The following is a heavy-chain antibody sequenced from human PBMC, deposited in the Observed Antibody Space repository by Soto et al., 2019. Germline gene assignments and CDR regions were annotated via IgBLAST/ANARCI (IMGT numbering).Heavy chain of an antibody. V-gene: IGHV3-48*02. Sequence: EVQLVESGGAFVQPGGSLRLSCEASGFTFSSYHMNWFRQAPGKGLEWVSYISPSSDTIYYADSVKGRFTVSRDNARNSLFLHMNSLRYEDTAVYSCARDGGDGYNSGDYWGQGTLVTVSS. J-gene: IGHJ4*02. CDR1: GFTFSSYH. CDR3: ARDGGDGYNSGDY. CDR2: ISPSSDTI. D-gene: IGHD2-21*01.